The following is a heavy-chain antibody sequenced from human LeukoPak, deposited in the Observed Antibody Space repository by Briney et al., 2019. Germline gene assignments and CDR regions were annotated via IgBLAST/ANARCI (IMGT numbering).Heavy chain of an antibody. Sequence: SETLSLTCNVSGDSISSHYWNWIRQPPGKGLEWIGYVYHSGSTNYNPSLKSRVTISIDTSKTHFSLKLSSVTAADTAVYYCARASRVGVTRYFESWGQGTPVTVSS. CDR2: VYHSGST. CDR3: ARASRVGVTRYFES. J-gene: IGHJ4*02. V-gene: IGHV4-59*11. D-gene: IGHD1-26*01. CDR1: GDSISSHY.